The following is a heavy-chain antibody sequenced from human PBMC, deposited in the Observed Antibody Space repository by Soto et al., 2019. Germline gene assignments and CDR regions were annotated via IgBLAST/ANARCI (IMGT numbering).Heavy chain of an antibody. J-gene: IGHJ4*02. Sequence: GGSLRLSCAASGFTFSSYAMSWVRQAPGKGLEWVSAISGSGGSTYYADSVKGRFTISRDNSKNTLYLQMNSLRAEDTAVYYCAKYEYCSGGSCRIGPLDYWGQGTLVTVSS. V-gene: IGHV3-23*01. CDR1: GFTFSSYA. D-gene: IGHD2-15*01. CDR3: AKYEYCSGGSCRIGPLDY. CDR2: ISGSGGST.